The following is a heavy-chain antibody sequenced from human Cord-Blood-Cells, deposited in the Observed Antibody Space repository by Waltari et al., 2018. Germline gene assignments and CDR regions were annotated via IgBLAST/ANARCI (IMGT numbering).Heavy chain of an antibody. Sequence: QVQLQQSGPGLVKPSQTLSLTCAISGDSVSSNSAAWNWIRQSPSRGLEWLGRTYYRSKWYNDYAVSVKSRITINPDTSKNQFSLQLNSVTPEDTAVYYCARENGYCTNGVCYYFDYWGQGTLVTVSS. J-gene: IGHJ4*02. V-gene: IGHV6-1*01. CDR1: GDSVSSNSAA. CDR3: ARENGYCTNGVCYYFDY. D-gene: IGHD2-8*01. CDR2: TYYRSKWYN.